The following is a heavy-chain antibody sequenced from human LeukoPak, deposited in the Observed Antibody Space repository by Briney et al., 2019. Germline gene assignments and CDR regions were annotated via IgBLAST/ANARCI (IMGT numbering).Heavy chain of an antibody. CDR1: GFTFSTYW. V-gene: IGHV3-7*01. CDR3: ARDSAGNDY. Sequence: GGALRLSCAASGFTFSTYWMSWVRQAPGKGLEWVANIKQDGSEKYYVDSVKGRFTISRDNAKNSLYLQMNSLRAEDTAMYYCARDSAGNDYWGQGTLVTVSS. CDR2: IKQDGSEK. J-gene: IGHJ4*02. D-gene: IGHD6-13*01.